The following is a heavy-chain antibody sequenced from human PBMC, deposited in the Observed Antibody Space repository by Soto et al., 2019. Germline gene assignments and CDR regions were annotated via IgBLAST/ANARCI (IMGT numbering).Heavy chain of an antibody. CDR3: ANGGMVRGVDGFDP. V-gene: IGHV1-24*01. D-gene: IGHD3-10*01. CDR1: GYTLTELS. Sequence: QVQLVQSGAEVKKPGASVKVSCKVSGYTLTELSMHWVRQAPGKGLEWMGGFDPEDGETIYAQKFQGRATMTEDTSTDTADMELSSLRSEDTAVYYCANGGMVRGVDGFDPWGQGTLVTVSS. J-gene: IGHJ5*02. CDR2: FDPEDGET.